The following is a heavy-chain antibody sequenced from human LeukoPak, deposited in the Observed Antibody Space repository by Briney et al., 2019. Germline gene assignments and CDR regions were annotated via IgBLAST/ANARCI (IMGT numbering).Heavy chain of an antibody. V-gene: IGHV3-7*03. CDR3: ARDHTAPCLIFDY. CDR1: GFSFSSHW. J-gene: IGHJ4*02. CDR2: IKLDGSEK. Sequence: PGGSLRLSCAASGFSFSSHWMTWVRQAPGKGLEWVANIKLDGSEKHYVDSVKGRFTISRDNTKNLLYLQMNSLRVEDTAVYYWARDHTAPCLIFDYWGQGTLVTVSS. D-gene: IGHD3-16*01.